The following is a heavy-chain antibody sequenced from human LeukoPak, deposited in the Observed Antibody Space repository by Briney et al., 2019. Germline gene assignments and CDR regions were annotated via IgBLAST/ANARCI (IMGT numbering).Heavy chain of an antibody. D-gene: IGHD5-18*01. CDR3: ARSLGYSYSYGEDY. CDR2: IYYSGST. V-gene: IGHV4-59*11. CDR1: GGSISSHY. Sequence: SETLSLTCTVSGGSISSHYWSWIRQPPGKGLEWIGYIYYSGSTNYNPSLKSRVTISVDASKNQFSLKLSSVTAADTAVYYCARSLGYSYSYGEDYWGQGTLVTVSS. J-gene: IGHJ4*02.